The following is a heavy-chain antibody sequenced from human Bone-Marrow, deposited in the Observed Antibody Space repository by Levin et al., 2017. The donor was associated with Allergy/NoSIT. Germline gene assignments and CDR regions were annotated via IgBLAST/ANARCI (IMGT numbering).Heavy chain of an antibody. D-gene: IGHD2/OR15-2a*01. V-gene: IGHV4-34*01. CDR2: VSHSGST. Sequence: PGGSLRLSCAVSGGSFNDLYWTWIRQSPGKGLEWIGEVSHSGSTEYNPSLKSRVTISVDSSKKQFSLKLSSVTAADTAVYYWASLHCNSDGGCFGDDWFDSWGQGTLVTVSS. CDR1: GGSFNDLY. J-gene: IGHJ5*01. CDR3: ASLHCNSDGGCFGDDWFDS.